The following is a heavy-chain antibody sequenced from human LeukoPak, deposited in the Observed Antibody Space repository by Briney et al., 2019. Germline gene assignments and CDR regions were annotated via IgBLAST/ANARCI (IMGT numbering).Heavy chain of an antibody. D-gene: IGHD3-3*01. J-gene: IGHJ5*01. CDR1: GGSISSGGYY. V-gene: IGHV4-61*08. CDR2: INHSGRT. Sequence: SETLSLTCTVSGGSISSGGYYWSWIRQPPGKGLEWIGEINHSGRTNLNSSLKSRVTISVDTSKNQFSLRLSSVTAADTGVYYCSRRSVSRFLEWIGFDSWGQGTLVTVSS. CDR3: SRRSVSRFLEWIGFDS.